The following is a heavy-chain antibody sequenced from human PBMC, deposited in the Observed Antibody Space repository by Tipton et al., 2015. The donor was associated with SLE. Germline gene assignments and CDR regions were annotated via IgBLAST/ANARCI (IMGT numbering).Heavy chain of an antibody. Sequence: TLSLTCAVSGYSISSGYYWGWIRQPPGKGLEWIGRIYHSGSTYYNPSLKSRVTISVDTSKKQFSLKLSSVTAADTAVYYCARLVNYYDRGAFDIWGQGTMVTVSS. CDR3: ARLVNYYDRGAFDI. D-gene: IGHD3-22*01. V-gene: IGHV4-38-2*01. CDR2: IYHSGST. J-gene: IGHJ3*02. CDR1: GYSISSGYY.